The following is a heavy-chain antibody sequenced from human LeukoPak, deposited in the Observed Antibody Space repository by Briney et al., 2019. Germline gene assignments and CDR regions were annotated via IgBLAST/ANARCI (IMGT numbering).Heavy chain of an antibody. Sequence: PSETLSLTCAVYGGSFSGYYWSWIRQPPGKGLEWIGEINHSGSTNYNPSLKSRVTISVDTSKNQFSLKLSSVTAADTAVYYCARRARYYYGSGSYSHFDYWGQGTLVTVSS. V-gene: IGHV4-34*01. CDR2: INHSGST. CDR3: ARRARYYYGSGSYSHFDY. D-gene: IGHD3-10*01. CDR1: GGSFSGYY. J-gene: IGHJ4*02.